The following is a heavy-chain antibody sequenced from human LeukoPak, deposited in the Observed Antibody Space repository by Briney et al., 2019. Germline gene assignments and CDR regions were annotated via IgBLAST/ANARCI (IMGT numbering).Heavy chain of an antibody. V-gene: IGHV1-18*01. D-gene: IGHD5-12*01. J-gene: IGHJ4*02. Sequence: ASVKVSCKASGYTFTSHGISWVRQAPGQGLEWMGWISAYNGNTNHAQKLQGRVTMTTDTSTSTAYMELRSLRSDDTAVYYCARDITAESGYGCDGFDYWGQGTLVTVSS. CDR1: GYTFTSHG. CDR2: ISAYNGNT. CDR3: ARDITAESGYGCDGFDY.